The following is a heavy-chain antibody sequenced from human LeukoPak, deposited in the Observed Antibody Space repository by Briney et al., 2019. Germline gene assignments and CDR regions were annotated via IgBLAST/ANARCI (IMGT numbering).Heavy chain of an antibody. V-gene: IGHV1-46*01. J-gene: IGHJ4*02. Sequence: ASVKSSCKASGYTFTNYHMNWVRQAPGQGLEWMGTINPSGGSTTNAQKFQGRVIMTRDMSTSTVYMELSSLRSEDTAVYFCARYGHSPFFDYWGQGTLVIVSS. CDR3: ARYGHSPFFDY. CDR1: GYTFTNYH. CDR2: INPSGGST. D-gene: IGHD4-17*01.